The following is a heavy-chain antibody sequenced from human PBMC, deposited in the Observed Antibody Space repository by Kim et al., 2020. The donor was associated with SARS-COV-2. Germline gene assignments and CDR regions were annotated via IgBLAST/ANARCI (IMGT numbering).Heavy chain of an antibody. V-gene: IGHV1-18*01. Sequence: YNGNTNYAQKLQGRVTMTTDTSTSTAYMELWSLRSDDTAVYYCARDRDSIVVVPAAMPADYWGQGTLVTVSS. D-gene: IGHD2-2*01. CDR2: YNGNT. J-gene: IGHJ4*02. CDR3: ARDRDSIVVVPAAMPADY.